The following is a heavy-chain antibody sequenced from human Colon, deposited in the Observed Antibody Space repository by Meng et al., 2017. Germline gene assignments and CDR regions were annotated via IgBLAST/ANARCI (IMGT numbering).Heavy chain of an antibody. CDR2: TSHSGST. J-gene: IGHJ4*02. V-gene: IGHV4-4*02. D-gene: IGHD3-22*01. Sequence: GRLQELGPGLVKPSETLYLPCAVSGGSISRSDWWSWVRQPPGKGLEWIGETSHSGSTNYSPSLKSRVTISLDKSKNQLSLKLNSVTAADTAVYYCASSDYYRSDYWGQGTLVTVSS. CDR3: ASSDYYRSDY. CDR1: GGSISRSDW.